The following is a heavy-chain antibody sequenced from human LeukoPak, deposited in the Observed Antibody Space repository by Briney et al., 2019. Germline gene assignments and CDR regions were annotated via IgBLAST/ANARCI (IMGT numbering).Heavy chain of an antibody. J-gene: IGHJ4*02. CDR3: ARHHDYGDYITFDY. Sequence: GESLKISCKGSGYSFTRYWIGWVRQMPRKSLEWMGIIYPGDSDTRYRPSFQGQVAISADKYISTAYLQWSSLKASDTAMYYCARHHDYGDYITFDYWGQGTLVTVSS. V-gene: IGHV5-51*01. CDR1: GYSFTRYW. CDR2: IYPGDSDT. D-gene: IGHD4-17*01.